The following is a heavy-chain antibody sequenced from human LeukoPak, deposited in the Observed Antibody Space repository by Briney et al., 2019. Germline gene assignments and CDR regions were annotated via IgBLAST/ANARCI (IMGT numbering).Heavy chain of an antibody. V-gene: IGHV7-4-1*02. CDR2: INTNTGNP. Sequence: ASVKVSCKASGYTSTSYAMNWVRQAPGQGLEWMGWINTNTGNPTYAQGFTGRFVFSLDTSVSTAYLQISSLKAEDTAVYYCARARAYYDFWSGTHDYYYMDVWGKGTTVTVSS. CDR3: ARARAYYDFWSGTHDYYYMDV. CDR1: GYTSTSYA. D-gene: IGHD3-3*01. J-gene: IGHJ6*03.